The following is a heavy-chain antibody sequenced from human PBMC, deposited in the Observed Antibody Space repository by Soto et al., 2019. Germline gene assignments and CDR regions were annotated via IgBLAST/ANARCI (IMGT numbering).Heavy chain of an antibody. D-gene: IGHD1-20*01. V-gene: IGHV4-4*07. J-gene: IGHJ5*02. CDR3: ARDYNNRAGRWFDP. CDR2: IYISVGA. Sequence: PWETLSLTCTVSGGSLNKYFWNWVRQPAGKGLEWIGRIYISVGANYNPALKSRVTMSVDTSKNHFSLQLSPVTAADTAIYYCARDYNNRAGRWFDPWGQGTLVTVSS. CDR1: GGSLNKYF.